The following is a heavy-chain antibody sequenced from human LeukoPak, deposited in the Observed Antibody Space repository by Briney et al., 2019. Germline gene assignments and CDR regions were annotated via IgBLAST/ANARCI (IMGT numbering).Heavy chain of an antibody. CDR1: GFTFSSYG. CDR3: AKGLRITFDY. V-gene: IGHV3-30*02. D-gene: IGHD1-20*01. J-gene: IGHJ4*02. CDR2: IRYDGSNK. Sequence: PGGSLRLSCAASGFTFSSYGMHWVRQAPGKGLEWVAFIRYDGSNKYYADSVKGRFTISRDNSRDTLYLQMNSLRAEDTAVYYCAKGLRITFDYWGQGTLVTVSS.